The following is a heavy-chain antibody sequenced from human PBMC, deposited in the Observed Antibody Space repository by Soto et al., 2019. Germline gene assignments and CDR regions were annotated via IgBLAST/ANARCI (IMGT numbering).Heavy chain of an antibody. Sequence: EVQLVESGGGLVQPGGSLRLSCAASRFTFSNYSMNWVRQAPGKGLEWVSYISSSSSTIYYAGSVKGRFTISRDNAKNSLYLQMNSLSDEDTAVYYCATSRFGELWVPFDYWGQGTLVTVSS. V-gene: IGHV3-48*02. CDR3: ATSRFGELWVPFDY. J-gene: IGHJ4*02. CDR1: RFTFSNYS. CDR2: ISSSSSTI. D-gene: IGHD3-10*01.